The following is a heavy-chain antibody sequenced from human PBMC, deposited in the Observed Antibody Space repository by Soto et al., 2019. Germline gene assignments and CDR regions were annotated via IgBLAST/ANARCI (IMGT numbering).Heavy chain of an antibody. D-gene: IGHD3-22*01. CDR2: IDPSNSQT. Sequence: GESLKISCKGSGYSFAGYWITWVRQKPGKGLEWMGRIDPSNSQTYYSPSFRGHVTISVTKSITTVFLQWSSLRASDTAMYYCARQIYDSDTGPNFQYYFDSWGQGTPVTVSS. CDR1: GYSFAGYW. CDR3: ARQIYDSDTGPNFQYYFDS. V-gene: IGHV5-10-1*01. J-gene: IGHJ4*02.